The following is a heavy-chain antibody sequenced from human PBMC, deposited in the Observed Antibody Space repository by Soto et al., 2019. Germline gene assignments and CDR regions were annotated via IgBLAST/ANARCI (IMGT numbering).Heavy chain of an antibody. D-gene: IGHD2-21*01. V-gene: IGHV3-66*01. CDR2: IYSGGST. CDR3: VRDMQLWRLDS. J-gene: IGHJ4*02. CDR1: GFTVSSNY. Sequence: EVQLVESGGGLVQPGGSLRLSCAASGFTVSSNYMSWVRQAPGKGLEWVSVIYSGGSTYYADSVKGRFTISRDNSKNTLYLHMNSLRAEDTAVYYCVRDMQLWRLDSWGQGTLVTVSS.